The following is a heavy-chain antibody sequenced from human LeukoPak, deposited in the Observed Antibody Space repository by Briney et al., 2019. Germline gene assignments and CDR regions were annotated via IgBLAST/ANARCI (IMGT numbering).Heavy chain of an antibody. CDR1: GFTFDDYA. J-gene: IGHJ4*02. CDR3: ATDYGDYSSDY. D-gene: IGHD4-17*01. Sequence: GGSLRLSCAASGFTFDDYAMYWVRQAPGKGLEWVSGISWNSGSIGYADSVKGRFTISRDNAKNSLYLQMNSLRAEDTALYYCATDYGDYSSDYWGQGTLVTVSS. V-gene: IGHV3-9*01. CDR2: ISWNSGSI.